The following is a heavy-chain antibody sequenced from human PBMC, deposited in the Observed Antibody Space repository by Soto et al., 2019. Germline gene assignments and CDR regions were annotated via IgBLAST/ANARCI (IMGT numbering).Heavy chain of an antibody. CDR3: AKDHRTTVTARGVWYFDY. Sequence: EVKLLESGGGLVQPGGSLRLSCAASGFTFSSYSMSWVRQAPGKGLEWVSHITASGGTTYYADSVKGRFTISRDSSRSTLYLQLNSLRAEDTALYYCAKDHRTTVTARGVWYFDYWGQGTLVTVSS. D-gene: IGHD4-17*01. CDR1: GFTFSSYS. J-gene: IGHJ4*02. V-gene: IGHV3-23*01. CDR2: ITASGGTT.